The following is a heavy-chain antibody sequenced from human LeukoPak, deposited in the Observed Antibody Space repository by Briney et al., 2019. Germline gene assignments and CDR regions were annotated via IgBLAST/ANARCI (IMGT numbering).Heavy chain of an antibody. CDR2: ISAYNGNT. CDR3: ARDRAYGDYAA. J-gene: IGHJ5*02. V-gene: IGHV1-18*01. D-gene: IGHD4-17*01. Sequence: SVKVSCNASGYTFTSYGISWVRQAPGQGLEWMAWISAYNGNTKYAQKFQDRITITTDTSTTTAYMEMTSLRSDDTAVYYCARDRAYGDYAAWGQGTLVTVSS. CDR1: GYTFTSYG.